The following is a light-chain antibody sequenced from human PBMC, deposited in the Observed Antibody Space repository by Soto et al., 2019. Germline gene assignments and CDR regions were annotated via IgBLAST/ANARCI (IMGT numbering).Light chain of an antibody. J-gene: IGKJ2*01. CDR2: GAS. Sequence: EIVLTQSPATLSVSPGERATLSCRASQSVSSNLAWYQQNPGQAPRLLIYGASTRATGIPARFSGSGSGTEFTLTISILQSEDVAVYYCKQYDNWPPSMYTFGQGTKLEIK. CDR3: KQYDNWPPSMYT. V-gene: IGKV3-15*01. CDR1: QSVSSN.